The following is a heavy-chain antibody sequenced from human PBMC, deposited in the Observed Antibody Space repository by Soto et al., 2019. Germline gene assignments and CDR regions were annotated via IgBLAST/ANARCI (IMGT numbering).Heavy chain of an antibody. Sequence: QVQLQESGPGLVKPAETLSLTSTVSGGSISSYEWSWIRQPTGKGMEWIGYIYYSGSSNYNPSLKSRVTISVDTSKNQFSLKLSSVTAADTAVYYCARRYGSCFDYWGQGTLVTVPS. J-gene: IGHJ4*02. D-gene: IGHD5-18*01. V-gene: IGHV4-59*08. CDR1: GGSISSYE. CDR3: ARRYGSCFDY. CDR2: IYYSGSS.